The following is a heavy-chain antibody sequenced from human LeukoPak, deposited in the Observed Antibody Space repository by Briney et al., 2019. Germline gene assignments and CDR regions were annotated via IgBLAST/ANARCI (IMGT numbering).Heavy chain of an antibody. CDR3: AREPSEDSNGYYLDY. Sequence: SETLSLTCTVSGYFISSGYYWGWIRQPPGKGLEWIGSIYHSESTYYNPSLKSRVTISVDTSKNQFSLKLSSVTAADTAVYYCAREPSEDSNGYYLDYWGQGTLVTVSS. CDR2: IYHSEST. V-gene: IGHV4-38-2*02. CDR1: GYFISSGYY. D-gene: IGHD3-22*01. J-gene: IGHJ4*02.